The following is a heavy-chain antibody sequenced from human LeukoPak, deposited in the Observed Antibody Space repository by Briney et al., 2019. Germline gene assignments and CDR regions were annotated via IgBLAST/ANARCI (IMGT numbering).Heavy chain of an antibody. D-gene: IGHD2-2*01. V-gene: IGHV1-3*01. J-gene: IGHJ3*02. CDR3: ARSVQYQLPPI. CDR2: INAGNGNT. CDR1: GYTFTSYA. Sequence: ASVKVSRKASGYTFTSYAMHWVRQAPGQRLEWMGWINAGNGNTKYSQKFQGRVTITRDTSASTAYMELSSLRSEDTAVYYCARSVQYQLPPIWGQGTMVTVSS.